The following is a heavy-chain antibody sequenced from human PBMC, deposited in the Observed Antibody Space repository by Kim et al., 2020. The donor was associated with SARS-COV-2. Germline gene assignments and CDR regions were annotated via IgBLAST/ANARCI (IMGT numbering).Heavy chain of an antibody. J-gene: IGHJ1*01. CDR3: AKEDKWDLLGSGLH. V-gene: IGHV3-30*18. D-gene: IGHD1-26*01. CDR2: ISYDETKI. CDR1: GFTFSQYG. Sequence: GGSLRLSCAASGFTFSQYGMHWVRQAPGKGLEWVAVISYDETKIYYGESAKGRFTISRDNSKNTLYLQMNNLRADDTAVYFCAKEDKWDLLGSGLHWGQGSLVRVSS.